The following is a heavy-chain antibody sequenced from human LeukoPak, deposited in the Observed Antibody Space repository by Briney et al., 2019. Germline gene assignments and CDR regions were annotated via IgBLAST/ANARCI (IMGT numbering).Heavy chain of an antibody. J-gene: IGHJ4*02. D-gene: IGHD6-19*01. Sequence: GGSLRLSCAAPGFTFSSYSMNWVRQAPGKGLEWVSSISSSSSYIYYADSVKGRFTISRDNAKNSLYLQMNSLRAKDTAVYYCARAGYSGGCQLDYWGQGTLVTVSS. CDR1: GFTFSSYS. V-gene: IGHV3-21*01. CDR3: ARAGYSGGCQLDY. CDR2: ISSSSSYI.